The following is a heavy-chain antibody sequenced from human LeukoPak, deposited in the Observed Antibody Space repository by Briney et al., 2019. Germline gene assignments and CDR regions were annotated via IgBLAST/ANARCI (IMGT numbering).Heavy chain of an antibody. V-gene: IGHV4-59*01. Sequence: PSETLSLTCTVSGGSINSYYWSWIRQPPGKGLEWIGYIYYTGTTNYNPSLKSRVTISVDTSKNQFSLKLSSVTAADTAVYYCARGGMATIVGDEFYFDYWGQGTLVTVSS. D-gene: IGHD5-24*01. CDR3: ARGGMATIVGDEFYFDY. CDR2: IYYTGTT. J-gene: IGHJ4*02. CDR1: GGSINSYY.